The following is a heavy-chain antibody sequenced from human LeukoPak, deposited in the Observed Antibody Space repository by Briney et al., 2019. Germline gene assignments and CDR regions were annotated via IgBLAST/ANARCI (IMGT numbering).Heavy chain of an antibody. D-gene: IGHD2/OR15-2a*01. V-gene: IGHV3-11*01. CDR1: GFSFSDSY. CDR2: IKSSDTST. CDR3: ARRGNISPHAFDI. Sequence: GGSLRLSCAASGFSFSDSYMSWIRQAPGQGLEWLSYIKSSDTSTFYADSVKGRFTVSRDNAKNSLYLQMNSLRAEDTAVYYCARRGNISPHAFDIWGQGTVVTVSS. J-gene: IGHJ3*02.